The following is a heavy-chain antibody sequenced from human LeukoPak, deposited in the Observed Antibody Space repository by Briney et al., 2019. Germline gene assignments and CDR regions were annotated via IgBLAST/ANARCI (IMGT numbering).Heavy chain of an antibody. J-gene: IGHJ6*03. CDR2: VNPKSGGT. Sequence: ASVKVSCKASGYTFTGHYIHWVRQAPGQGLEWVGWVNPKSGGTNYAQKFLDRVTMTTDMSISTAYMELIRLRSRDTAVYFCARGSSKYVFGYYMGVWGKGTSIIVSS. V-gene: IGHV1-2*02. D-gene: IGHD4-11*01. CDR3: ARGSSKYVFGYYMGV. CDR1: GYTFTGHY.